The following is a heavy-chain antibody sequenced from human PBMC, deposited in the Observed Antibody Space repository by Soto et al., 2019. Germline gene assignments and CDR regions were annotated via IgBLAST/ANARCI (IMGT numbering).Heavy chain of an antibody. J-gene: IGHJ5*02. CDR3: ARDPEQQLQKIANWFDP. D-gene: IGHD6-13*01. V-gene: IGHV1-69*13. Sequence: SVKVSCKASGGTFSSYAISWVRQAPGQGLEWMGGIIPIFGTANYAQKFQGRVTITADESTSTAYMELSSLRSEDTAVYYCARDPEQQLQKIANWFDPWGQGTLVTVSS. CDR2: IIPIFGTA. CDR1: GGTFSSYA.